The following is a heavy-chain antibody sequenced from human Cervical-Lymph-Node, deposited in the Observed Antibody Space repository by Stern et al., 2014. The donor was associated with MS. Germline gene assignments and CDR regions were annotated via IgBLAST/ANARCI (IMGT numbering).Heavy chain of an antibody. V-gene: IGHV3-66*02. J-gene: IGHJ4*02. Sequence: EVQLEESGGDLVQPGGSLRISCAASGFTVSSNYMSWVRQAPGTGLECVALGYSRGTTFYADSVRGRFTISRDSSTNTLYLQMNSLRTEDTAVYYCATHPSVGTWGQGTLVTVSS. D-gene: IGHD1-26*01. CDR1: GFTVSSNY. CDR2: GYSRGTT. CDR3: ATHPSVGT.